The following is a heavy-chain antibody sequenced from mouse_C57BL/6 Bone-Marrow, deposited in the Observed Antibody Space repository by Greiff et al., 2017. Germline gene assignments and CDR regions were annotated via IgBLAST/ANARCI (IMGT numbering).Heavy chain of an antibody. CDR1: GYTFTNYW. CDR2: INPGGGST. Sequence: QVQLQQSGAELVRPGTSVKMSCTASGYTFTNYWIGWAKQRPGHGLEWIADINPGGGSTNYNETLKGKVTLTADKSSITAYMQFSSRTSEDSAIYYCARLGVWYAMDYWGQGTTGTVSS. J-gene: IGHJ4*01. V-gene: IGHV1-63*01. CDR3: ARLGVWYAMDY.